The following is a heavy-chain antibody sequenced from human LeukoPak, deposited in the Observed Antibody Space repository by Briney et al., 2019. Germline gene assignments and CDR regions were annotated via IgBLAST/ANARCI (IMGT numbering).Heavy chain of an antibody. Sequence: GGSLRLSCAASGFTFSSYAMSWVRQAPGKGLEWVSLISGSSGSTYYADSVKGRFTISRDNSKNTLYLQMNSLRAEGTAIYYCARADGDYYDSSGSFDYWGQGTLVTVSS. CDR2: ISGSSGST. J-gene: IGHJ4*02. CDR3: ARADGDYYDSSGSFDY. CDR1: GFTFSSYA. D-gene: IGHD3-22*01. V-gene: IGHV3-23*01.